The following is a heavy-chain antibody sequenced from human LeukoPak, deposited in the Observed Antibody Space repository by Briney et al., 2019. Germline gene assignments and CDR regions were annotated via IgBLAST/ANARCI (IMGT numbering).Heavy chain of an antibody. CDR2: ISPKSDFI. J-gene: IGHJ5*02. Sequence: PGGSLKLSCAGSGFSFNYYDMNWVRQAPGKGLEWVSSISPKSDFIYYSDSVRDRFTISRDNAENSLYLQMNSLRAEDTAVYYCARADCSSSTCHLRSSLFNPWGQGTLVTVSS. CDR3: ARADCSSSTCHLRSSLFNP. V-gene: IGHV3-21*01. D-gene: IGHD2-2*01. CDR1: GFSFNYYD.